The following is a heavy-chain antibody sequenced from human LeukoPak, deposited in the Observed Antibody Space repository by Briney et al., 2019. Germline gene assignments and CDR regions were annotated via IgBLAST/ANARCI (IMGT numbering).Heavy chain of an antibody. CDR3: AISLYGDYVGLAP. CDR1: GYTFTSYD. D-gene: IGHD4-17*01. V-gene: IGHV1-8*01. CDR2: MNPNSGNT. J-gene: IGHJ4*02. Sequence: ASVKVSCKASGYTFTSYDINWVRQATGQGLEWMGWMNPNSGNTGYAQKFQGRVTMTRNTSISTAYMELISLRSEDTAVYYCAISLYGDYVGLAPWGQGTLVTVSS.